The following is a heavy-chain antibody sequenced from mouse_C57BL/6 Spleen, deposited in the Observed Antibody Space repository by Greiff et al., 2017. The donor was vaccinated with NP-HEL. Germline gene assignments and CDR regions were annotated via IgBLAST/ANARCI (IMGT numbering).Heavy chain of an antibody. CDR1: GYTFTSYW. CDR2: IDPSDSYT. D-gene: IGHD2-5*01. Sequence: QVQLQQSGAELVKPGASVKLSCKASGYTFTSYWMQWVKQRPGQGLEWIGEIDPSDSYTNYNQKFKGKATLTVDTSSSTAYMQLSSLTSEDSAVFNSARLNNSKRRNAMEYRGQGTPVTVSS. CDR3: ARLNNSKRRNAMEY. J-gene: IGHJ4*01. V-gene: IGHV1-50*01.